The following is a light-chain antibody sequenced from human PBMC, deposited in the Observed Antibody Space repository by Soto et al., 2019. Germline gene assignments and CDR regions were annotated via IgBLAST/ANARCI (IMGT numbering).Light chain of an antibody. J-gene: IGKJ5*01. CDR1: QSVRSN. CDR3: QQYNNWPAIT. V-gene: IGKV3D-15*01. CDR2: GAS. Sequence: EIVMTQSPATLSVSPGERATLSCGASQSVRSNLAWYQQKPGQAPRLLIYGASTRATSIPARFSGSGSGTEFTLTISSLQSEDFAVYYCQQYNNWPAITFGQGTRLEIK.